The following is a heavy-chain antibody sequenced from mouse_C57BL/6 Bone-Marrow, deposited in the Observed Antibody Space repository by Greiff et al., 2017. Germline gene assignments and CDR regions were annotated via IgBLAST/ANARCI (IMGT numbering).Heavy chain of an antibody. V-gene: IGHV1-55*01. Sequence: QVQPQQPGAELVTPGASVKMSCKASGYTFTSYWITWGKQRPGQGLEWIGDIYPGSGSTNYNEKFKSKATLTVDTSSSTAYMQLSSRTSEDSAVYYCARNWGSFDYWGQGTTLTVSS. CDR1: GYTFTSYW. CDR2: IYPGSGST. D-gene: IGHD4-1*01. CDR3: ARNWGSFDY. J-gene: IGHJ2*01.